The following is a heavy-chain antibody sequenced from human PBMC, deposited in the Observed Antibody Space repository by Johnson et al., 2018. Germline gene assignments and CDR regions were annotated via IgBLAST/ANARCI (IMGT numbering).Heavy chain of an antibody. CDR1: GFTFSRHG. Sequence: VQLVETGGGVVQPGTSLRLSCAASGFTFSRHGMHWVRQAPGKGLEWVAVIWHDGSNKYYADSVRGRFSISRDNSKNTLYLEMNSLRPEDTAVYYCAKDKITAHRGDMDVLGQGTTVTVSS. V-gene: IGHV3-33*06. D-gene: IGHD3-16*01. CDR3: AKDKITAHRGDMDV. J-gene: IGHJ6*02. CDR2: IWHDGSNK.